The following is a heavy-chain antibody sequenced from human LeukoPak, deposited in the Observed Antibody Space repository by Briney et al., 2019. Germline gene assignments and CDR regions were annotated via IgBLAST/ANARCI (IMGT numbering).Heavy chain of an antibody. CDR1: GFAFYDFA. V-gene: IGHV3-43*02. CDR2: ISGDGGTT. Sequence: GGSLRLSCAASGFAFYDFAMHWVRQAPGKGLGWVSLISGDGGTTYYTDSVKGRFTISRDNSNSSLYLQMNSLRAEDSALYYCAKDRRGGQLWSQTDSWGQGTLVTVSS. J-gene: IGHJ4*02. D-gene: IGHD3-16*01. CDR3: AKDRRGGQLWSQTDS.